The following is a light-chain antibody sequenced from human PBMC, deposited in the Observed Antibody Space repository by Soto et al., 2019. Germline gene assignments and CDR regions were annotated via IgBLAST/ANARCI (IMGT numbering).Light chain of an antibody. CDR2: AAS. CDR3: RQSYSTLFT. J-gene: IGKJ3*01. V-gene: IGKV1-39*01. CDR1: QTIIRY. Sequence: DIQMTQSPSSLSASVGDRVTITCRASQTIIRYLNWYQQKPGRAPNLLIYAASSLQSGVPSRFSSSLSGTEFTLTISSLQPEDFATYYCRQSYSTLFTFGPGTKVEIK.